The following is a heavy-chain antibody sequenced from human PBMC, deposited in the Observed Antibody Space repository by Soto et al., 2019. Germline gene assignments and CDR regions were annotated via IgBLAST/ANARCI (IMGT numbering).Heavy chain of an antibody. J-gene: IGHJ4*02. D-gene: IGHD3-22*01. V-gene: IGHV3-48*01. Sequence: PGGSLRLTCAACGFTFSSYSMHWVRQAPGKGLEWVSYISPSSSSIYYADSVKGRFTISRDNAKNSLYLQMNSLRAEDTAVYYCARVAYYYDSSGYFYWGQGT. CDR2: ISPSSSSI. CDR1: GFTFSSYS. CDR3: ARVAYYYDSSGYFY.